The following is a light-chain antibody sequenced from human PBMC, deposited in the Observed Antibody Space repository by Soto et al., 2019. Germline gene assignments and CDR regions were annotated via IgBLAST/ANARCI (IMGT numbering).Light chain of an antibody. V-gene: IGKV3-11*01. J-gene: IGKJ2*01. CDR2: DAS. CDR3: QQRSNWPLMYT. CDR1: QSVSSY. Sequence: EIVLTQSPATLSLSPGERATLSCRASQSVSSYLAWYQQKPGQAPRLLIYDASNRATGIPARFSGSGSGTDFTLTISSREPEDFAVYYWQQRSNWPLMYTFGQGTKLEIK.